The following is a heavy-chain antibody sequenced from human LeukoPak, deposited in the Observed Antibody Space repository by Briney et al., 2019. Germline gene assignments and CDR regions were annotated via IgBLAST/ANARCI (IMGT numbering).Heavy chain of an antibody. D-gene: IGHD4-17*01. J-gene: IGHJ4*02. CDR1: GGSVSSSNYF. CDR3: AREGYGDPHFFDY. Sequence: SETLSLTCTVSGGSVSSSNYFWSWIRQPPGQGLEWIGNIYNIGNTNHNPSLKSRVTISVDTSKNQFSLKLSSVTAADTAVYYCAREGYGDPHFFDYSGQGTLVTVSS. CDR2: IYNIGNT. V-gene: IGHV4-61*01.